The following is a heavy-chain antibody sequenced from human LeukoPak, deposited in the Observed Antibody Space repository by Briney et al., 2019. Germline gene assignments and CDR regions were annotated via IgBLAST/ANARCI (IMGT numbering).Heavy chain of an antibody. D-gene: IGHD4-17*01. J-gene: IGHJ5*02. Sequence: SGTLSLTCAVSGGSTSSSNWWSWVRQPPGKGLEWIGEIYHSGSTNYNPSLKSRVTISVDKSKNQFSLKLSSVTAADTAVYYCARVGQDYGDYNWFDPWGQGTLVTVSS. CDR3: ARVGQDYGDYNWFDP. CDR2: IYHSGST. V-gene: IGHV4-4*02. CDR1: GGSTSSSNW.